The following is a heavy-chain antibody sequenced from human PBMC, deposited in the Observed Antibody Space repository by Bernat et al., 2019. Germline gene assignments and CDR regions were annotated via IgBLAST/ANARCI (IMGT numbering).Heavy chain of an antibody. V-gene: IGHV3-74*01. CDR3: ARDVGSLIDSSGYFDY. Sequence: EVQLVESGGGLVQPGGSLRLSCAASGFTFSSYWMHWVRQAPGKGLVWVSLINSDGSSTSYADSVKGRFTISRDNAKNTLYLQMNSLRAEDTAVYYCARDVGSLIDSSGYFDYWGQGTLVTVSS. J-gene: IGHJ4*02. CDR1: GFTFSSYW. CDR2: INSDGSST. D-gene: IGHD3-22*01.